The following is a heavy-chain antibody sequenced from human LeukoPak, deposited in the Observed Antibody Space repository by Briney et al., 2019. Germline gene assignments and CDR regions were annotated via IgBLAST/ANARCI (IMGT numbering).Heavy chain of an antibody. D-gene: IGHD3-22*01. CDR2: ISSSSSYI. J-gene: IGHJ4*02. V-gene: IGHV3-21*01. Sequence: PGGSLRLSCAASGFIFSTYSMIWVRQAPGKGLEWVSSISSSSSYIYYADSVKGRFTISRDNAKNSLYLQMNSLRAEDTAVYYCAREYDYYDSSGYYYPFDYWGQGTLVTVSS. CDR3: AREYDYYDSSGYYYPFDY. CDR1: GFIFSTYS.